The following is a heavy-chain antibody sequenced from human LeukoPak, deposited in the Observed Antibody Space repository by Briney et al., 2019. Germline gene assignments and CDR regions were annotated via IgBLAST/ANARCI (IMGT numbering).Heavy chain of an antibody. J-gene: IGHJ6*03. V-gene: IGHV3-48*03. D-gene: IGHD6-6*01. CDR2: ISSSGSTI. CDR1: GFTFSSYE. Sequence: GGSLRLSCAASGFTFSSYEMNWVRQAPGKGLEWVSYISSSGSTIYYADSVKGRFTISRDNAKNPLYLQMNSLRAEDTAVYYCARVIAARPPDMDVWGKGTTVTVSS. CDR3: ARVIAARPPDMDV.